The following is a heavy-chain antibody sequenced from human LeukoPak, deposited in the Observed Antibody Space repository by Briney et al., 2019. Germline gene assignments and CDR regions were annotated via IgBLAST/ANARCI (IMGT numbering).Heavy chain of an antibody. D-gene: IGHD5-24*01. V-gene: IGHV1-3*03. CDR3: AIRDGYRDY. Sequence: ASVKVSCKASGYTFTSYAIHWVRQAPGQTLEWLGWINPANDYAKYSQELQGRVTITRDTSASAAYLELSSLRSEDTAVYYCAIRDGYRDYWGQGTLVTVSS. J-gene: IGHJ4*02. CDR1: GYTFTSYA. CDR2: INPANDYA.